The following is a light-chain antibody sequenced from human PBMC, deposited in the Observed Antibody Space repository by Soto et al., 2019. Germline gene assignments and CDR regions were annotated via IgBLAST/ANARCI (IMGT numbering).Light chain of an antibody. CDR2: DAF. CDR3: QQRSNWPLT. V-gene: IGKV3-11*01. CDR1: QSVGSY. Sequence: EIVLTQSPATLSLSPGERATLSCRASQSVGSYLAWYQQKPGQAPRLLIYDAFSRATGIPARFSGSWSGTDFTLTISSLEPEDVAVYYCQQRSNWPLTFGGGTKVEIK. J-gene: IGKJ4*01.